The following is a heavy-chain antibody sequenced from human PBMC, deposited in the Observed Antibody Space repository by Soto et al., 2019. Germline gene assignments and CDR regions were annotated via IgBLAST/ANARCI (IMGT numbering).Heavy chain of an antibody. D-gene: IGHD3-3*01. J-gene: IGHJ6*02. CDR1: GFTFSSYA. CDR3: ARDLFRSVVTIFHYYYGMDV. Sequence: PGGSLRLSCAASGFTFSSYAMHWVRQAPGKGLEWVAVISYDGSNKYYADSVKGRFTISRDNSKNTLYLQMSSLRAEDTAVYYCARDLFRSVVTIFHYYYGMDVWGQGTTVTVSS. V-gene: IGHV3-30-3*01. CDR2: ISYDGSNK.